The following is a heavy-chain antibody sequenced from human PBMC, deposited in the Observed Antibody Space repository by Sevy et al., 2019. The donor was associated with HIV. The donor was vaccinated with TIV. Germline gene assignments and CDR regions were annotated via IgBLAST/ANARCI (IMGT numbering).Heavy chain of an antibody. V-gene: IGHV5-51*01. CDR2: IYPGDSDT. CDR3: ARTVQDYDILTGYYMKWFDP. Sequence: GESLKISCKGSGYSFTSYRIGWVRQMPGKGLEWMGIIYPGDSDTRYSPSFQGQVTISADKSISTAYLQWSSLKASDTAMYYCARTVQDYDILTGYYMKWFDPWGQGTLVTVSS. CDR1: GYSFTSYR. J-gene: IGHJ5*02. D-gene: IGHD3-9*01.